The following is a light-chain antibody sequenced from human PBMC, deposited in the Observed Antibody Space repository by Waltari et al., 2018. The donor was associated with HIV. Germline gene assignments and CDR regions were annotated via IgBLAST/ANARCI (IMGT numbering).Light chain of an antibody. Sequence: SYELTQPPSVSVSPGQTASITCSGYKLGDKYTCWYQQKAGQSPVLVIYQDSKRPSGIPERFSGSNSGNTATLTISGTHIMDDADYYCQAWDSNTGVFGGGTKLTVL. CDR1: KLGDKY. V-gene: IGLV3-1*01. CDR2: QDS. J-gene: IGLJ2*01. CDR3: QAWDSNTGV.